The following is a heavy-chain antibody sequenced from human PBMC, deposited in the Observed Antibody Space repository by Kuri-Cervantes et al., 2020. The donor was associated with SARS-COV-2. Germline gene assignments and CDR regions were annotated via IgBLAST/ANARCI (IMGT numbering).Heavy chain of an antibody. CDR3: AATGGGYYDSSGYHHYFDY. Sequence: SETLSLTCTVSGVSISSYYWSWIRQPPGKGLEWIGYIDDIGSLKNNPSLKSRVTISVDTSKNQFSLKLSSVTAADTAVYYCAATGGGYYDSSGYHHYFDYWGQGTLVTVSS. V-gene: IGHV4-59*08. J-gene: IGHJ4*02. D-gene: IGHD3-22*01. CDR1: GVSISSYY. CDR2: IDDIGSL.